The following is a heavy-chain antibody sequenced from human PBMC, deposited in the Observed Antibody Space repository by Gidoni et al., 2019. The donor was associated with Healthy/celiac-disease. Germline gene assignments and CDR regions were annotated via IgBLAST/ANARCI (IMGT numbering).Heavy chain of an antibody. CDR2: ISGRGGST. V-gene: IGHV3-23*01. J-gene: IGHJ6*02. D-gene: IGHD5-18*01. CDR3: AKAVNVDTAMVIYGMDV. CDR1: GFTFSSYA. Sequence: EVQLLESGGGLVQPGGSLRLSCAASGFTFSSYAMSWVRQAPGKGVEWVSAISGRGGSTYYADSVKGRFTISRDNSKNTLYLQMNSLRAEDTAVYYCAKAVNVDTAMVIYGMDVWGQGTTVTVSS.